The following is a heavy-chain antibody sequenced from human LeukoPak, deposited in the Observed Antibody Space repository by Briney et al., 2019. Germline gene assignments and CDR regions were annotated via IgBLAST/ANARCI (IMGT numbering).Heavy chain of an antibody. Sequence: GGSLRLSRAASGFTFSRYWMHWVRQAPGKGLVWVSNIKTDGSTTNYADSVKGRFTISRDNAKNTLYLQMNGLRAEDTAVYYCATDTFGPNDCWGQGTLVTVSS. CDR3: ATDTFGPNDC. V-gene: IGHV3-74*01. CDR2: IKTDGSTT. CDR1: GFTFSRYW. D-gene: IGHD3-16*01. J-gene: IGHJ4*02.